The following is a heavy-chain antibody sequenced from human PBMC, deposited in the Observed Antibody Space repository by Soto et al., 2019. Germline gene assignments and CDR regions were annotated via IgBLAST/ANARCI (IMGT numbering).Heavy chain of an antibody. CDR2: ISAYNGNT. CDR3: SRKYLWGSCGLNY. CDR1: GYTFTSYG. D-gene: IGHD3-10*01. J-gene: IGHJ4*02. V-gene: IGHV1-18*04. Sequence: QVQLVQSGAEVKKPGASVKVSCMAYGYTFTSYGSSWVRQAPGQGLEWMGWISAYNGNTNYAQKLQSRVIMTTDTSTSTDYMELSSLSSDDTAVHCSSRKYLWGSCGLNYWGQGTLVTGSS.